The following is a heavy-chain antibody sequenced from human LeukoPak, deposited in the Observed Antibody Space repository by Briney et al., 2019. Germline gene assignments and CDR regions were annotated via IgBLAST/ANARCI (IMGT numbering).Heavy chain of an antibody. D-gene: IGHD3-3*01. CDR3: ARGNTTFYDVWTGYYWFGGYFDF. Sequence: PGGSLRLSCAASGFTFGDYAMHWVRQVPGRAPEWVSLINDDGTNTYYADSVKGRLTISRDNGKNSLFLQMDGLRTEDTALYFSARGNTTFYDVWTGYYWFGGYFDFWGQGTQVTVSS. V-gene: IGHV3-43*02. CDR2: INDDGTNT. J-gene: IGHJ4*02. CDR1: GFTFGDYA.